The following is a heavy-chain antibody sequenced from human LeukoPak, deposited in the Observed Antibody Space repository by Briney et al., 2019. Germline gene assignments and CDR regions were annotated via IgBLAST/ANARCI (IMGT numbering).Heavy chain of an antibody. V-gene: IGHV1-69*05. J-gene: IGHJ4*02. CDR1: GGTFSSYA. D-gene: IGHD6-13*01. Sequence: SVKVSCKASGGTFSSYAISWVRQAPGQGLEWMGGIIPIFGTANYAQKFQGRVTITTDESTSRAYMELSSLRSEDTAVYYCAREIAAAGTAGIWGQGTLVTVSS. CDR3: AREIAAAGTAGI. CDR2: IIPIFGTA.